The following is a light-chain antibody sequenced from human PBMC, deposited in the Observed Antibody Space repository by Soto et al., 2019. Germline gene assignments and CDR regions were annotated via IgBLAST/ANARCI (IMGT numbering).Light chain of an antibody. V-gene: IGKV1-39*01. Sequence: DIQMTQSPSSLSASVGDRVTITCRASQSISSYLNWYQKKLGKAPKLLIYAASTLQSGVPSRFSGSGSGTDFTLTISSLQPEDFATYYCQQSYSIWTFGQGTKVEI. CDR2: AAS. CDR1: QSISSY. J-gene: IGKJ1*01. CDR3: QQSYSIWT.